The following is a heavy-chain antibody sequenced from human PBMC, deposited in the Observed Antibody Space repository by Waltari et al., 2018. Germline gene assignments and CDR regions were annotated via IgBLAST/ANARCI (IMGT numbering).Heavy chain of an antibody. V-gene: IGHV3-23*01. Sequence: EVQLLESGGGLIQPGGSLRLSCAASGFTFSNYDMSWVRQVPGKGLEWISGSTGNGDSASYSDSVKGRFTIFRDNSNNTLHLQMDSLRADDTAIYFCAKERRSYSVIDYWGQGTLVTVSS. J-gene: IGHJ4*02. CDR1: GFTFSNYD. CDR2: STGNGDSA. CDR3: AKERRSYSVIDY. D-gene: IGHD1-26*01.